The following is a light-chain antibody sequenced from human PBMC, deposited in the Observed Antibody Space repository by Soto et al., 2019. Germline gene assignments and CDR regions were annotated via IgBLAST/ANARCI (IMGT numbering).Light chain of an antibody. Sequence: VLTQSPDSLSLSPGERATLFCRSNQYISTKLAWYQQKPGRAPRLLFSGASSRATDTPDRFSGSGSGTAFAIIISGVEAEDFAIYYCQQYGASPWTFGQGTRV. CDR1: QYISTK. V-gene: IGKV3-20*01. CDR3: QQYGASPWT. J-gene: IGKJ1*01. CDR2: GAS.